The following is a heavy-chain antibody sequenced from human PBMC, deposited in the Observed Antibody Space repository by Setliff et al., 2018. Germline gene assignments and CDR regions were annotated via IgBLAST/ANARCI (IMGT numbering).Heavy chain of an antibody. CDR1: GGSISSGSYY. CDR2: IYTSGST. V-gene: IGHV4-61*09. CDR3: AGEAFVVVPAALHYYYGMDV. Sequence: PSETLSLTCTVSGGSISSGSYYWSWIRQPAGKGLEWIGHIYTSGSTNYNPSLKSRVTISVDTSKNQLSLKLSSVTAADTAVYYCAGEAFVVVPAALHYYYGMDVWGQGTTVTVSS. J-gene: IGHJ6*02. D-gene: IGHD2-2*01.